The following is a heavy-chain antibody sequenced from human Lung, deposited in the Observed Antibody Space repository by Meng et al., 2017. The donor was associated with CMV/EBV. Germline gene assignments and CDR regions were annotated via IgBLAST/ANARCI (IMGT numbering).Heavy chain of an antibody. CDR3: ARDLNGDPDY. CDR1: GYNFTGYY. Sequence: SRKASGYNFTGYYMHWVRQAPGQGLEWMGWINPNSGGTNYAQKFQGRVTMTRDTSISTAYMELSRLRSDDTAVYYCARDLNGDPDYWGQGTLVTVSS. V-gene: IGHV1-2*02. D-gene: IGHD4-17*01. J-gene: IGHJ4*02. CDR2: INPNSGGT.